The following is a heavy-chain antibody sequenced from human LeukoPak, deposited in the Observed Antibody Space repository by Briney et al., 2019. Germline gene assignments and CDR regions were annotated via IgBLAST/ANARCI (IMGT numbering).Heavy chain of an antibody. CDR3: AKEEGYYFDYYGMDV. CDR2: MNQDGSEI. J-gene: IGHJ6*02. Sequence: GGSLRLSCAASGFTFSSYWMTWVRQAPGKGLEWVANMNQDGSEIYHVDSVKDRFTISRDNAKKSLYLQMNSLRAEDTAVYYCAKEEGYYFDYYGMDVWGQGTTVTVSS. CDR1: GFTFSSYW. V-gene: IGHV3-7*01. D-gene: IGHD3-22*01.